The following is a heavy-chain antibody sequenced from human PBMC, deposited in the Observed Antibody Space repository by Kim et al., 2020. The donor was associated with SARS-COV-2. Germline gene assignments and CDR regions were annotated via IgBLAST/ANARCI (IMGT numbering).Heavy chain of an antibody. V-gene: IGHV3-30*18. J-gene: IGHJ4*02. CDR2: ISYDGSNK. Sequence: GGSLRLSCAASGFTFSSYGMHWVRQAPGKGLEWVAVISYDGSNKYYADSVKGRFTISRDNSKNTLYLQMNSLRAEDTAVYYCAKGGLYYYGSGSSLIDYWGQGTLVTVSS. D-gene: IGHD3-10*01. CDR3: AKGGLYYYGSGSSLIDY. CDR1: GFTFSSYG.